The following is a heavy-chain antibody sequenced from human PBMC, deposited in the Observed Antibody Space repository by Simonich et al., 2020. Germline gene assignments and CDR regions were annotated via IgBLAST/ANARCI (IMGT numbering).Heavy chain of an antibody. CDR1: GFTFSSYS. CDR2: ISSNSSYR. CDR3: ARNAAGDY. Sequence: EVQLVESGGGLVKPGGSLRLSCAASGFTFSSYSMNWPRQAPGKGLEWDKSISSNSSYRYYADSVKGRFTISRDNAKNSLYLQMNSLRAEDTAVYYCARNAAGDYWGQGTLVTVSS. J-gene: IGHJ4*02. V-gene: IGHV3-21*01. D-gene: IGHD6-13*01.